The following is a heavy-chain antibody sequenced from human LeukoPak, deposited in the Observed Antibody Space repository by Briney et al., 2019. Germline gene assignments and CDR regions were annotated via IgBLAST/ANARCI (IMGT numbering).Heavy chain of an antibody. CDR3: ARGIDYQLPTRYYFDY. CDR1: RYSISNDYY. J-gene: IGHJ4*02. CDR2: IYPSGTT. V-gene: IGHV4-38-2*01. Sequence: SETLSLTCAVSRYSISNDYYWGWSRQPPGKGLEWIGSIYPSGTTYYNPSLKSRVAMSVDTSKNQFSLKLTSVTAADTAVYYCARGIDYQLPTRYYFDYWGQGTLVTVSS. D-gene: IGHD2-2*01.